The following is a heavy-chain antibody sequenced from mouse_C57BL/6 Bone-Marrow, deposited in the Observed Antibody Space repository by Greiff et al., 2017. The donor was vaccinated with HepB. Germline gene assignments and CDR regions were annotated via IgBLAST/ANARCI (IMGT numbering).Heavy chain of an antibody. D-gene: IGHD1-1*01. V-gene: IGHV5-17*01. CDR2: ISSGSSTI. CDR1: GFTFSDYG. Sequence: EVKVIESGGGLVKPGGSLKLSCAASGFTFSDYGMHWVRQAPEKGLEWVAYISSGSSTIYYEDTVKGRFTISRDNAKNTLFLQMTSLRSEDTAMYYCAREFHYYGSSDEGDWGQGTTLTVAS. CDR3: AREFHYYGSSDEGD. J-gene: IGHJ2*01.